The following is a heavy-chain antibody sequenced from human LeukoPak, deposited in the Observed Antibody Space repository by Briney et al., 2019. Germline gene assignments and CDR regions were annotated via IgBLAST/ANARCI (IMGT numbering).Heavy chain of an antibody. V-gene: IGHV1-18*01. CDR1: GYTFTSYG. J-gene: IGHJ3*02. CDR2: ISAYNGNT. CDR3: ARAVVMDNAFDI. D-gene: IGHD3-22*01. Sequence: GASVKVSCKASGYTFTSYGISWVRQDPGQGLEWMGWISAYNGNTNYAQKLQGRVTMTTDTSTSTAYMELRSLRSNDTAVYYCARAVVMDNAFDIWGQGTMVTVSS.